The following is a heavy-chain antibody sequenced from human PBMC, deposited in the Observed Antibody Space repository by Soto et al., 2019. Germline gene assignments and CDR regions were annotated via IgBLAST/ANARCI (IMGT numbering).Heavy chain of an antibody. CDR3: ARVPFDYCSGGSCYGPYFDY. CDR2: IYHSGST. V-gene: IGHV4-4*02. J-gene: IGHJ4*02. Sequence: PSETLSLTCAVSSGSIISSNWWSLVRHPPGKGLEWIGEIYHSGSTNYNPSLKSRVTISVDKSKNQFSLKLSSVTAADTAVYYCARVPFDYCSGGSCYGPYFDYWGQGTLVTVSS. CDR1: SGSIISSNW. D-gene: IGHD2-15*01.